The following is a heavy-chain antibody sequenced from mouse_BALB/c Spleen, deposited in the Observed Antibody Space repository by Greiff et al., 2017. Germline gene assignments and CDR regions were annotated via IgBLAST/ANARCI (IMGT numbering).Heavy chain of an antibody. CDR3: ARARTYYGNPFAY. J-gene: IGHJ3*01. CDR2: ILPGSGST. CDR1: GYTFSSYW. V-gene: IGHV1-9*01. Sequence: QVQLQQSGAELMKPGASVKISCKATGYTFSSYWIEWVKQRPGHGLEWIGEILPGSGSTNYNEKFKGKATFTADTSSNTAYMQLSSLTSEDSAVYYCARARTYYGNPFAYWGQGTLVTVSA. D-gene: IGHD2-10*01.